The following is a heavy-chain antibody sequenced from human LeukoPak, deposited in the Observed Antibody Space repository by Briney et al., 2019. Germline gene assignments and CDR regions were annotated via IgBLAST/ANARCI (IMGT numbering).Heavy chain of an antibody. D-gene: IGHD1-26*01. J-gene: IGHJ4*02. CDR1: GGSISSYY. Sequence: PSETLSLTCTVSGGSISSYYWSWIRQPPGKGLEWIGYIYYSGSTNYNPSLKSRVTISVDTSKNQFSLKLSSVTAADTAVYYCARQMGATRAIDYWGQGTLVTVSS. V-gene: IGHV4-59*08. CDR2: IYYSGST. CDR3: ARQMGATRAIDY.